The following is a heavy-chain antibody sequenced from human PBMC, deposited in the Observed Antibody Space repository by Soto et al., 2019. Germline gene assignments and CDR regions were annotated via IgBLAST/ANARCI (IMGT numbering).Heavy chain of an antibody. Sequence: QVQLVQSGAEVKKPGASVKVSCKASGYTFTSYDINWVRQATGQGREWMGWMNPNCGNTGYAQKFQGRVTMTRNTSISTAYMELSSLRSEDTAVYYCARADCISTSCYDYFDYWGQGTLVTVSS. CDR1: GYTFTSYD. CDR3: ARADCISTSCYDYFDY. J-gene: IGHJ4*02. D-gene: IGHD2-2*01. V-gene: IGHV1-8*01. CDR2: MNPNCGNT.